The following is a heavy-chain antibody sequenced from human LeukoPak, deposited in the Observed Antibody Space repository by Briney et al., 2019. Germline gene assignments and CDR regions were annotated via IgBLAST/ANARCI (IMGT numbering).Heavy chain of an antibody. CDR2: ISGSGGSP. J-gene: IGHJ2*01. CDR1: GFTFSSYA. Sequence: GGSLRLSCAASGFTFSSYAMSWVRQAPGKGLEWVSAISGSGGSPYYADSVKGRFTISRDNSKNTLYLQMNSLRAEDTAVYYCAKDGTDIVVVVAATVHWYFDLWGRGTLVTVSS. CDR3: AKDGTDIVVVVAATVHWYFDL. D-gene: IGHD2-15*01. V-gene: IGHV3-23*01.